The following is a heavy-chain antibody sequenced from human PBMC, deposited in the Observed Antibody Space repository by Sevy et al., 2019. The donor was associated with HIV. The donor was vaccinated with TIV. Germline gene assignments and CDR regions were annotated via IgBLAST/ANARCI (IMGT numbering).Heavy chain of an antibody. D-gene: IGHD7-27*01. V-gene: IGHV4-4*07. Sequence: SETLSLTCTVSGDSFSSYFWAWIRQPAGKGLEWIGRINTSGSTNYNPSLKSRVTMSVDTSKGRFSLKVTSLTAADTAIYFCARSNWVTATNGFSKSYYFDYWGQGSLVTVSS. CDR1: GDSFSSYF. J-gene: IGHJ4*02. CDR3: ARSNWVTATNGFSKSYYFDY. CDR2: INTSGST.